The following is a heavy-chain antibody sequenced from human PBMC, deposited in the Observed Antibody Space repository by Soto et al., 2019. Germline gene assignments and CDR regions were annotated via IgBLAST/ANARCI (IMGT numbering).Heavy chain of an antibody. CDR3: AYLPCSGGSCYWFSFSGMDV. Sequence: QITLKESGPTLVKPTQTLTLTCTFSGFSLSTSGVGVAWIRQPPGKALEWLALIYWDDDKRYRPSLESRLTINKDTSKNQVVLTMTNKDSVDTATYYCAYLPCSGGSCYWFSFSGMDVWGQGTTVTVSS. CDR1: GFSLSTSGVG. V-gene: IGHV2-5*02. J-gene: IGHJ6*02. D-gene: IGHD2-15*01. CDR2: IYWDDDK.